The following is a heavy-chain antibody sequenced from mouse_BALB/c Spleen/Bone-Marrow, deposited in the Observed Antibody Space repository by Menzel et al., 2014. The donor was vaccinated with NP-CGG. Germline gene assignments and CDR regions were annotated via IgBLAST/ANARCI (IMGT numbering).Heavy chain of an antibody. CDR3: TRQRSWDHYAMYY. CDR2: ISSGGGYT. J-gene: IGHJ4*01. V-gene: IGHV5-6*01. D-gene: IGHD1-1*01. CDR1: GFTFSTYG. Sequence: EVKLVESGGDLVKPGGSLKLSCAASGFTFSTYGMSWVRQTPDKRLEWVATISSGGGYTYYPDSVKGRFIISRDNANNTLYLQMSSLKSEDTAMYYCTRQRSWDHYAMYYWGQGTSATVSS.